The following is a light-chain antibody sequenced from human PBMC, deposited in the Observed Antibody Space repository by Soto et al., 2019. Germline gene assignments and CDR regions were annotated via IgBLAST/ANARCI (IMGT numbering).Light chain of an antibody. CDR2: DVS. J-gene: IGLJ2*01. CDR1: SSDVGGYNY. V-gene: IGLV2-14*01. Sequence: QSVLTQPASVSGSPGQSITISCTGTSSDVGGYNYVSWYQQHPGKAPELMIYDVSNRPSGVSNRFSGSKSGNTASLTISGLQAEYEAEYYCSSYTSSSTRVFVVGTKLNVL. CDR3: SSYTSSSTRV.